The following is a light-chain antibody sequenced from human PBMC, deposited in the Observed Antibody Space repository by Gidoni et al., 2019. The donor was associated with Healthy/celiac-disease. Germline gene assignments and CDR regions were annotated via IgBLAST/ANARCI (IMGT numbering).Light chain of an antibody. CDR3: QQYDNLPLT. CDR1: QDISNY. V-gene: IGKV1-33*01. J-gene: IGKJ4*01. CDR2: DAS. Sequence: DIQLTQSPSSLSASVGDRVPIICQASQDISNYLNLYQQKPGKAPKHLIYDASNLETGGPSRFSGSGSGTDFTFTISSLQPEDIATYYCQQYDNLPLTFGGGTEVEIK.